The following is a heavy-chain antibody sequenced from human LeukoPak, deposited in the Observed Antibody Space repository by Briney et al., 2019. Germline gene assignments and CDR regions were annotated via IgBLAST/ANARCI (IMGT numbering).Heavy chain of an antibody. Sequence: SVKVSCKASGGTFSSYALSWVRQAPGQGLEWMGGIIPIFGTANYAQKFQGRVTITADESTSTAYMELSSLRSEDTAVYYCARELVVVPAAIYYYGMDVWGQGTTVTVSS. V-gene: IGHV1-69*13. J-gene: IGHJ6*02. CDR1: GGTFSSYA. CDR3: ARELVVVPAAIYYYGMDV. D-gene: IGHD2-2*01. CDR2: IIPIFGTA.